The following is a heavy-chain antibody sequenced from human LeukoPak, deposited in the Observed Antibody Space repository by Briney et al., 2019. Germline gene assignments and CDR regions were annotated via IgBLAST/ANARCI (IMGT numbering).Heavy chain of an antibody. CDR3: TRDSGVTAIDY. D-gene: IGHD2-21*02. V-gene: IGHV4-4*07. CDR2: IYISGST. J-gene: IGHJ4*02. Sequence: ASETLSLTCTVSGGSVSRDYWSWIRQPAGKGLEWIGRIYISGSTNYNPSLRSRVTMSLDTSNNQFSLRLTSVTAADTGVYYCTRDSGVTAIDYWGQGTLVTVSS. CDR1: GGSVSRDY.